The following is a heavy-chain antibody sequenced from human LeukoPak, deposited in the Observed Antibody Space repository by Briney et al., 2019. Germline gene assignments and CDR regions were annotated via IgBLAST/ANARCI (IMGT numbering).Heavy chain of an antibody. CDR3: ARGGFGDYGFFQR. V-gene: IGHV3-74*01. Sequence: GGSPRLSCAASGFTFSSYWMHWVRQAPGKGLVWVSHINSDGSSTRYADSVEGRFTISRDNAKNTVYLQMNSLRAEDTAVYYCARGGFGDYGFFQRWGQGTLVTVSS. J-gene: IGHJ4*02. D-gene: IGHD4-17*01. CDR1: GFTFSSYW. CDR2: INSDGSST.